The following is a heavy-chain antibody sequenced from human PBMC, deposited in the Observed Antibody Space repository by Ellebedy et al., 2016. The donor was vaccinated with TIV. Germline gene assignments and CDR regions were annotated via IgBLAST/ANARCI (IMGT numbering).Heavy chain of an antibody. D-gene: IGHD3-22*01. Sequence: GGSLRLXXAASGFTFSSYWMSWVRQAPGKGLEWVANIKQDGSEKYYVDSVKGRFTISRDNAKNSLYLQMNSLRAEDTAVYYCAREGYDSSGYYYDAFDIWGQGTMVTVSS. CDR3: AREGYDSSGYYYDAFDI. V-gene: IGHV3-7*01. CDR1: GFTFSSYW. J-gene: IGHJ3*02. CDR2: IKQDGSEK.